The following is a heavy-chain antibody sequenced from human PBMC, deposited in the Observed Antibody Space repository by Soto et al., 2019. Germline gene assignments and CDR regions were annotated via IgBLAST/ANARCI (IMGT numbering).Heavy chain of an antibody. Sequence: QVQLVQSGADVKKPGSSVRVSCKTSGGAFNTYPITWVRQAPGQGLEWMGGIIPVFSTPNYAQKFQGRITIIADESTSTVYMELSSLTSEDTAMYYCERETDGQYNWNFGLDIWGQGTMVSVYS. D-gene: IGHD1-7*01. J-gene: IGHJ3*02. CDR2: IIPVFSTP. V-gene: IGHV1-69*01. CDR1: GGAFNTYP. CDR3: ERETDGQYNWNFGLDI.